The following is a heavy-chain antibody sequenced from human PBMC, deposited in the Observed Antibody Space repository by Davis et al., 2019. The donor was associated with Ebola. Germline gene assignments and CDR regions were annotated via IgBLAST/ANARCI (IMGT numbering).Heavy chain of an antibody. Sequence: QVSCKGSGYSFTSYWICWLRQMPGKGLEWMGLIYPGDSDTRYSPSFQGQVTISADKSISTAYLQWSSLKASDTAMYYCARLALPYYDFWSGYYPNWFDPWGQETLVTVSS. V-gene: IGHV5-51*01. CDR2: IYPGDSDT. CDR1: GYSFTSYW. D-gene: IGHD3-3*01. CDR3: ARLALPYYDFWSGYYPNWFDP. J-gene: IGHJ5*02.